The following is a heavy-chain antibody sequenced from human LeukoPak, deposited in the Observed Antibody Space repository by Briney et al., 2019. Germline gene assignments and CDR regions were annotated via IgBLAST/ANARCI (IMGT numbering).Heavy chain of an antibody. J-gene: IGHJ4*02. Sequence: PGGSLRLSCAASGFTFDDYAMHWVRQAPGKGLEWASGISWNSGSIGYADSVKGRFTISRDNAKNSLYLQMNSLRAEDTALYYCAKSGTRHQQGGYYFDYWGQGTLVTVSS. D-gene: IGHD6-6*01. V-gene: IGHV3-9*01. CDR1: GFTFDDYA. CDR2: ISWNSGSI. CDR3: AKSGTRHQQGGYYFDY.